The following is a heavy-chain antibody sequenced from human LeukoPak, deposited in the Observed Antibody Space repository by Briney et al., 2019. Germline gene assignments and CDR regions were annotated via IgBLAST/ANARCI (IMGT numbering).Heavy chain of an antibody. Sequence: SETLSLTCTVSGGSISSSSYYWGWIRQPPGKGLEWIGSIYYSGSTYYNPSLKSRVTISVDTSKNQFSLKLSSVTAADTAVYYCARDRGHYYGSGSYSLPFDPWGQGTLVTVSS. J-gene: IGHJ5*02. D-gene: IGHD3-10*01. CDR1: GGSISSSSYY. CDR3: ARDRGHYYGSGSYSLPFDP. V-gene: IGHV4-39*07. CDR2: IYYSGST.